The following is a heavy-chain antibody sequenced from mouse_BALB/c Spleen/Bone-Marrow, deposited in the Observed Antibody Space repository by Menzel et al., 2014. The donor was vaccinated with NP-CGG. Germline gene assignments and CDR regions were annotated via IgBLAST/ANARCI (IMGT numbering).Heavy chain of an antibody. D-gene: IGHD1-1*01. V-gene: IGHV5-12-1*01. CDR1: GFAFSSYD. Sequence: EVQGVESGGGLVKPGGSLTLSCAASGFAFSSYDMSWVRQTPEKRLEWVAYISSGGGSTYYPDTVKGRFTISRDNAKNTLYLQMSSLKSEDTAMYYCAREVLRDYFDYWGQDTALTVSS. CDR3: AREVLRDYFDY. J-gene: IGHJ2*01. CDR2: ISSGGGST.